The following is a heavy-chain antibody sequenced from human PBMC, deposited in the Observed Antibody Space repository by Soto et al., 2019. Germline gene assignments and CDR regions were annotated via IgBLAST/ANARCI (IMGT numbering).Heavy chain of an antibody. D-gene: IGHD4-17*01. J-gene: IGHJ4*02. CDR1: GGSISSSSYY. V-gene: IGHV4-39*01. CDR3: ARLRTTASTFDY. CDR2: IYYSGST. Sequence: PSETLSLTCTVSGGSISSSSYYWGWIRQPPGKGLERIGSIYYSGSTYYNPSLKSRVTISVDTSKNQFSLKLSSVTAADTAVYYCARLRTTASTFDYWGQGTLVTVSS.